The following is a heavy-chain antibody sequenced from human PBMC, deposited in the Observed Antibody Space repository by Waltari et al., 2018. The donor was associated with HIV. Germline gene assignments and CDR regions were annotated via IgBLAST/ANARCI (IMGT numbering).Heavy chain of an antibody. Sequence: QVQLPESGPGLGKPSETLSPTCTVSGYSIRLGYSWGGIREPPGKGLGWFGSIYHRGSTYYNPSLKSRVTISVDTSKNHFSLKLSSVTAADTAVYYCARDLVGGSYRYYFDYWGQGTLVTVSS. CDR2: IYHRGST. CDR3: ARDLVGGSYRYYFDY. V-gene: IGHV4-38-2*02. J-gene: IGHJ4*02. D-gene: IGHD1-26*01. CDR1: GYSIRLGYS.